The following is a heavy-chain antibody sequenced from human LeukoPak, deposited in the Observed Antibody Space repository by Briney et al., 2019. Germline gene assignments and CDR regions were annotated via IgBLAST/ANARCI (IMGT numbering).Heavy chain of an antibody. CDR3: ARLECSSTSCYISDY. D-gene: IGHD2-2*02. Sequence: GASVKVSCKASGYTFTSYGISWVRQAPGQGLEWMGWISAYNGNTNYAQKLQGRVTMTTDTSTSTAYMELRSLRSDDTAVYYCARLECSSTSCYISDYWGQGTLVTVSS. CDR1: GYTFTSYG. J-gene: IGHJ4*02. CDR2: ISAYNGNT. V-gene: IGHV1-18*01.